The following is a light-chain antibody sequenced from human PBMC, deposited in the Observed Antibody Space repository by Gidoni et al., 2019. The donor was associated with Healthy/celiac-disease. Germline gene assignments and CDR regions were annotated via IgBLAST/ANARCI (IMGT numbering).Light chain of an antibody. CDR3: QQYYSTLRT. J-gene: IGKJ1*01. V-gene: IGKV4-1*01. CDR1: QSVLYSSNNKNY. Sequence: DIVMTQSPDSLAVSLGERATINCKSSQSVLYSSNNKNYLAWYQQKPGQPPKLLIYWASTRESGVPDRFSGSGSGTDFTLTISSLQAEDVAVYYCQQYYSTLRTFXXXTKVEIK. CDR2: WAS.